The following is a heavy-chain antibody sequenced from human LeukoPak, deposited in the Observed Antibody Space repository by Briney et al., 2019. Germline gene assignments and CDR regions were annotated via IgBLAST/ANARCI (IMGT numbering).Heavy chain of an antibody. CDR2: IYFSGST. CDR1: GGSISTNYY. J-gene: IGHJ6*03. D-gene: IGHD6-13*01. CDR3: ARVGNGGSSWRHRGYYYYMDV. Sequence: PSETLSLTCTVSGGSISTNYYWGWIRQPPGKGLEWIGSIYFSGSTYYNPSLTSRVTISVDTSKNQFSLKLSSVTAADTAVYYCARVGNGGSSWRHRGYYYYMDVWGKGTTVTVSS. V-gene: IGHV4-39*07.